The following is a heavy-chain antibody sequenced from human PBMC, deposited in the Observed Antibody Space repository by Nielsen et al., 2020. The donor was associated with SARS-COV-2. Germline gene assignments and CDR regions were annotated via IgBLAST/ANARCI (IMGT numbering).Heavy chain of an antibody. V-gene: IGHV4-34*01. J-gene: IGHJ6*02. Sequence: SETLSLTCTVFGGSIGSYYWSWIRQPPGKGLEWIGEINHSGSTNYNPSLKSRVTISVDTSKNQFSLKLSSVTAADTAVYYCARGSVYGDYYYGMDVWGQGTTVTVSS. D-gene: IGHD4-17*01. CDR2: INHSGST. CDR3: ARGSVYGDYYYGMDV. CDR1: GGSIGSYY.